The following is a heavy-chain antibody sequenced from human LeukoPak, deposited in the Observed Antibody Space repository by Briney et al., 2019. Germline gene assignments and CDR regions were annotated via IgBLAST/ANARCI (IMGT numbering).Heavy chain of an antibody. Sequence: GGSLRLSCAASGFTFDEHGMSWVRQAPGKGLEWVSGINWNGGSTGYADSVKGRFTISRDNAKNSLYLQMNSLRAEDTALYYCARGRDDSSLNWFDPWGQGTLVTVSS. CDR3: ARGRDDSSLNWFDP. J-gene: IGHJ5*02. V-gene: IGHV3-20*04. CDR2: INWNGGST. D-gene: IGHD3-22*01. CDR1: GFTFDEHG.